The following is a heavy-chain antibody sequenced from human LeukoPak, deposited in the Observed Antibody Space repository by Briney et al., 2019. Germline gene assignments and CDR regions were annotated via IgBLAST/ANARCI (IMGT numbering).Heavy chain of an antibody. Sequence: SQTLSLTCTVSGDFVSSGSYYWGWIRQPPGKGLEWIAYIYYSGSTNFNPSLKSRVTMSIDASKNQFSLKLSSVTAADTAVYYCARITGCDGSSCHNYFDTWGQGTLVTVSS. CDR3: ARITGCDGSSCHNYFDT. J-gene: IGHJ4*02. V-gene: IGHV4-61*01. D-gene: IGHD2-2*02. CDR2: IYYSGST. CDR1: GDFVSSGSYY.